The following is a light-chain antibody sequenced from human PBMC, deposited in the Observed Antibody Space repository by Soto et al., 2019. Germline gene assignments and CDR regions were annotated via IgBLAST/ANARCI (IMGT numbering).Light chain of an antibody. J-gene: IGKJ1*01. Sequence: DIQMTQSPSTLSASVGDRVTITCRASQSINQWLAWYQQKPGKAPNLLIYDASTLQSGVPSRFSASGFGTEFTLTITGLQPEDSATYYCQQLDTYWTFGHGTKVEIK. CDR3: QQLDTYWT. V-gene: IGKV1-5*01. CDR1: QSINQW. CDR2: DAS.